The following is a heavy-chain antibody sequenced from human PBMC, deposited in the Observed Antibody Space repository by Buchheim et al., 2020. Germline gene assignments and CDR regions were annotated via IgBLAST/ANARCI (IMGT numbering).Heavy chain of an antibody. Sequence: QVQLVQSGAEVKKPGASVKVSCKASGYTFTGYYMHWVRQAPGQGLEWMGWINPNSGGTNYAQKFQGWVTMTRDTSISTAYMELSRLRSDDTAVYYCVRDVGYGVRGYQLPRAFSWFDPWGQGTL. V-gene: IGHV1-2*04. D-gene: IGHD2-2*01. CDR2: INPNSGGT. J-gene: IGHJ5*02. CDR3: VRDVGYGVRGYQLPRAFSWFDP. CDR1: GYTFTGYY.